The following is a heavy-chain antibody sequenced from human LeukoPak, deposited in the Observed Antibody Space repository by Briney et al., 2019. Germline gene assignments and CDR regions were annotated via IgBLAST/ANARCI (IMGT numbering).Heavy chain of an antibody. CDR2: ISGSGGST. J-gene: IGHJ1*01. CDR1: AFTFGSYA. Sequence: GGSLRLSCAASAFTFGSYAMSWVRQAPGKGLEWVSVISGSGGSTYYADSVKGRFTISRDNSKNTLYLQMNSLRAEDTAVYYCARKGQGSNWAAEYFQNWGQGTLVTVSS. D-gene: IGHD6-13*01. V-gene: IGHV3-23*01. CDR3: ARKGQGSNWAAEYFQN.